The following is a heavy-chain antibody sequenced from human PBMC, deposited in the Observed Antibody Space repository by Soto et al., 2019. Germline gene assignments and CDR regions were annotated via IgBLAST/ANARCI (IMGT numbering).Heavy chain of an antibody. D-gene: IGHD2-15*01. Sequence: ASVKVSCKVSGHKVTELSIYWMRQSPGTGLECMGGFDPKDGLPVYAQNFEGRVTMTEDASTDTAYLEVENLRSEDTAVYFCATVVGLGRYYFDAWGHGSPVPVPS. V-gene: IGHV1-24*01. CDR3: ATVVGLGRYYFDA. J-gene: IGHJ5*01. CDR1: GHKVTELS. CDR2: FDPKDGLP.